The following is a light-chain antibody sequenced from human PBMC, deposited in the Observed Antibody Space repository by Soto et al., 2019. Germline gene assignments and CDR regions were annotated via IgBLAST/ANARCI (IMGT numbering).Light chain of an antibody. CDR1: NIGSKS. Sequence: SYELTQAPSVSVAPGQTARIPCGGNNIGSKSVNWYQHKPGQAPVLVVYDDSDRPSGIPDRFSGSNSGNTATLTISRVEVGDEADYYCQVWDSSSDHVVFGGGTKLTVL. J-gene: IGLJ2*01. CDR3: QVWDSSSDHVV. V-gene: IGLV3-21*02. CDR2: DDS.